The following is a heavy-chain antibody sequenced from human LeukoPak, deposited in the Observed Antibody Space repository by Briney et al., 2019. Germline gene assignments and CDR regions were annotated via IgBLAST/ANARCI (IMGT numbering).Heavy chain of an antibody. CDR3: ARVGRDSNAFDI. CDR2: IKQDGSEK. Sequence: GRSLRLSCAASGFTFSRYAISWVRQAPGKGLEWVANIKQDGSEKYYVDSVKGRFTISRDNAKNSLYLQMNSLRAEDTAVYYCARVGRDSNAFDIWGQGTMVTVSS. V-gene: IGHV3-7*03. J-gene: IGHJ3*02. CDR1: GFTFSRYA.